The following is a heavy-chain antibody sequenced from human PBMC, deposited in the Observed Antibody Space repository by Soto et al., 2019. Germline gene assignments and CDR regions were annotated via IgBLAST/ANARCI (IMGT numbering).Heavy chain of an antibody. J-gene: IGHJ4*01. CDR3: ARVRGSGSYAAYYFDS. Sequence: SETLSLTCTVSGGSISNGGYYWNWVRRHPGKGLEWIGYIHYSGSTWYNPSLESRVTISVDTSKDQFSLKLRSVTAADTAVYYCARVRGSGSYAAYYFDSWGQGTLVTV. D-gene: IGHD3-10*01. CDR2: IHYSGST. V-gene: IGHV4-31*03. CDR1: GGSISNGGYY.